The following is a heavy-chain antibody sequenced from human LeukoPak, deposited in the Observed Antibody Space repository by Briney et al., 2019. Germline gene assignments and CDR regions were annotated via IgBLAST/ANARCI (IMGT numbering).Heavy chain of an antibody. CDR2: INHSGST. CDR3: ARGIRNWFDP. J-gene: IGHJ5*02. V-gene: IGHV4-34*01. Sequence: LSETLSLTCAVYGGSFSGYYWSWIRQPPGKGLEWIGEINHSGSTNYNPSLKSRVTISVDTSKNQFSLKLSSVTAADTAVYYCARGIRNWFDPWGQGTLVTVSS. D-gene: IGHD3-16*01. CDR1: GGSFSGYY.